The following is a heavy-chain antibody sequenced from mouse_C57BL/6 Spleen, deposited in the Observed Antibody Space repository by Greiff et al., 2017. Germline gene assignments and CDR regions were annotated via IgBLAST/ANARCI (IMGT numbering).Heavy chain of an antibody. CDR1: GYTFTSYW. D-gene: IGHD1-1*01. Sequence: VQLQQPGAELVRPGSSVKLSCKASGYTFTSYWMHWVKQRPIQGLEWIGNIDPSDSETNYNQKFKDKATLTVDKSSSTAYMQLSSLTSEDSAVYYCARTELRNYAMDYWGQGTSVTVSS. CDR2: IDPSDSET. CDR3: ARTELRNYAMDY. V-gene: IGHV1-52*01. J-gene: IGHJ4*01.